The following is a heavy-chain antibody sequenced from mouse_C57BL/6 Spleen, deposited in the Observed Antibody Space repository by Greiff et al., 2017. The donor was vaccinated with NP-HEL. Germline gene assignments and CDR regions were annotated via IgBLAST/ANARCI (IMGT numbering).Heavy chain of an antibody. CDR2: IRSKSNNYAT. CDR1: GFSFNTYA. J-gene: IGHJ4*01. CDR3: VRHDDYDPLYAMDY. Sequence: EVQVVESGGGLVQPKGSLKLSCAASGFSFNTYAMNWVRQAPGKGLEWVARIRSKSNNYATYYADSVKDRFTISRDDSESMLYLQMNNLKTEDTAMYYCVRHDDYDPLYAMDYWGQGTSVTVSS. D-gene: IGHD2-4*01. V-gene: IGHV10-1*01.